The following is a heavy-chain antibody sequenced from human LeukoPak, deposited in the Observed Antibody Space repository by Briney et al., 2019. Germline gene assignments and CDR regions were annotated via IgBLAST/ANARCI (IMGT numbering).Heavy chain of an antibody. V-gene: IGHV1-2*02. CDR2: INPNSGGT. D-gene: IGHD3-22*01. CDR3: ARDLDYYDSSGYYRYYFDY. J-gene: IGHJ4*02. Sequence: GSVKVSCKASGYTFTGYYMHWVRQDPGQGLEWMGWINPNSGGTNYAQKFQGRVTMTRDTSISTAYMELSRLRSDDTAVYYCARDLDYYDSSGYYRYYFDYWGQGTLVTVSS. CDR1: GYTFTGYY.